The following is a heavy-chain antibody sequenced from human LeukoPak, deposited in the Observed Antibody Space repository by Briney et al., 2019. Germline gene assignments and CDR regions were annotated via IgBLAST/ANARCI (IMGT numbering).Heavy chain of an antibody. V-gene: IGHV4-59*01. CDR2: IYYSGST. Sequence: SETLSLTCTVSGGSISSYYWSWIRQPPGKGLEWIGYIYYSGSTSYNPSLKSRVTISVDTSKNQFSLKLSSVTAADTAVYYCAREGVIWGQGTLVTVSS. J-gene: IGHJ4*02. CDR3: AREGVI. CDR1: GGSISSYY. D-gene: IGHD2-21*01.